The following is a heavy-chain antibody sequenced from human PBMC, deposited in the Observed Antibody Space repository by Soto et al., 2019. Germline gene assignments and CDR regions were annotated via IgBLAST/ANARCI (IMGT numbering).Heavy chain of an antibody. Sequence: GGSLRLSCAASGFRFSNYAMSWVRQAPGKGPEWVSFITSSGNGTYYADSVKGRFTISRDNSKNTLYVQMNNLRAEDTAIYYCAKRFFGSASPTGALDVWGPGTMDTVSS. CDR1: GFRFSNYA. J-gene: IGHJ3*01. D-gene: IGHD3-10*01. V-gene: IGHV3-23*05. CDR2: ITSSGNGT. CDR3: AKRFFGSASPTGALDV.